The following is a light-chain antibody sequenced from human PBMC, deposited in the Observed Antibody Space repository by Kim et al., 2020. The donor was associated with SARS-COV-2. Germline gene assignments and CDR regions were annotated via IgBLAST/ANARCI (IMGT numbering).Light chain of an antibody. V-gene: IGKV4-1*01. CDR1: QSVLSSSNKWNY. CDR2: GAS. J-gene: IGKJ5*01. Sequence: ATITCKSSQSVLSSSNKWNYLSWHQQKPGQPPRRLIYGASSRKSGVPDRFGGSVSGTDFTLTISSLQAEDVAVYYCQQYYTTPITFGQGTRLEIK. CDR3: QQYYTTPIT.